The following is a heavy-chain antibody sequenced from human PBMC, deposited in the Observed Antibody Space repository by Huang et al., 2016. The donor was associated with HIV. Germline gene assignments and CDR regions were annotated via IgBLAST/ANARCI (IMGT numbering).Heavy chain of an antibody. J-gene: IGHJ4*02. CDR2: VDPEMGET. D-gene: IGHD3-9*01. CDR3: ATGFDVFFDF. V-gene: IGHV1-24*01. CDR1: EYTLTELS. Sequence: QVQLVQSRAEVKKPGASVKVSCKVSEYTLTELSIHWVRQPPGKGLEWMGGVDPEMGETIYGQKFQGRVTMTEDTSTGTAFMELSGLRPEDTAVYYCATGFDVFFDFWGQGTLVTVSS.